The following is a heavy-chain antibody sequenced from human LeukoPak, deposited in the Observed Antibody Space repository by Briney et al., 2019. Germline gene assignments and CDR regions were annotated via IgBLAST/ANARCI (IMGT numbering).Heavy chain of an antibody. CDR2: SRNKAKSYTT. Sequence: GGSLSLSCVVSGFTFSDHFLDWVRQAPGKGLEGVGRSRNKAKSYTTEYAASGKGRFTISSDDSKNSLYLQMNSLKTEDTAVYYCVRVGSVAGSDYLDYWGQGTLVTVSS. D-gene: IGHD6-19*01. J-gene: IGHJ4*02. CDR3: VRVGSVAGSDYLDY. V-gene: IGHV3-72*01. CDR1: GFTFSDHF.